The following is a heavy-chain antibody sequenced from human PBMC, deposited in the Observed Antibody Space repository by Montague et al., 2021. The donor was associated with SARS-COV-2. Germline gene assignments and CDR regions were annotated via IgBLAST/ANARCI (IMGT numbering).Heavy chain of an antibody. CDR1: GGSISSSGHY. D-gene: IGHD5-24*01. CDR3: ARLGLQLLGGHYFDY. Sequence: SETLSLTCTVTGGSISSSGHYWGWIRQPPGKGLEWIGTIYNSGTTYYNPSLKSRVTISVDTSKNQFSLKLSPVTAADTAVYYCARLGLQLLGGHYFDYWGQGTLVTVSS. V-gene: IGHV4-39*07. CDR2: IYNSGTT. J-gene: IGHJ4*02.